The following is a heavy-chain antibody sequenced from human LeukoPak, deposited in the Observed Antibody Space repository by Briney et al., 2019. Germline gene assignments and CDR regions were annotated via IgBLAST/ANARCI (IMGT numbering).Heavy chain of an antibody. CDR3: AKPFRRGYSYGLGFDY. CDR1: GFTFSSYA. Sequence: GGSLRLSCAASGFTFSSYAMSWVRQAPGKGLEWVSAISGSGGSTYYADSVKGRFTISRDNSKNTLYPQMNSLRAEDTAVYYCAKPFRRGYSYGLGFDYWGQGTLVTVSS. CDR2: ISGSGGST. J-gene: IGHJ4*02. V-gene: IGHV3-23*01. D-gene: IGHD5-18*01.